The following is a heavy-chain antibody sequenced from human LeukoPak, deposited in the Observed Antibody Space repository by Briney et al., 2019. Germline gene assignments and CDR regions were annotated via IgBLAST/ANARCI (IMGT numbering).Heavy chain of an antibody. D-gene: IGHD3-16*01. J-gene: IGHJ4*02. CDR3: ARDQGAFDY. V-gene: IGHV3-7*01. CDR1: GFTFSGSA. CDR2: INRDGSEK. Sequence: GGSLRLSCAASGFTFSGSAMHWVRQAPGKGLEWVGNINRDGSEKYYVDSVKGRFTISRDNARSSLYLQMSKLRADDTAVYYCARDQGAFDYWGQGTVVTVSS.